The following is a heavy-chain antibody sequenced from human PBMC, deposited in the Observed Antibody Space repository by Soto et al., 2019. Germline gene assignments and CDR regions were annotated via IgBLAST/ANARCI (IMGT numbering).Heavy chain of an antibody. J-gene: IGHJ6*02. CDR2: INSYGRRT. CDR1: GFTLSNFW. Sequence: PGGALRLSCAASGFTLSNFWMHWVRQAPGKGLEGVSRINSYGRRTSYVDSVKGRFTISRDNTNNTLYLEMNSLRAEDTAVYFCARGGRYRENYYFGMDVWGQGTTVTVSS. D-gene: IGHD1-26*01. V-gene: IGHV3-74*01. CDR3: ARGGRYRENYYFGMDV.